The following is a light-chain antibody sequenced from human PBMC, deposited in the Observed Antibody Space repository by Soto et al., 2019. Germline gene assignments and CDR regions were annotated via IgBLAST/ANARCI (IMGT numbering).Light chain of an antibody. CDR3: QQYDSYSWT. CDR1: QTISSW. Sequence: DIQMTQSPSTLSGSVGGRVTLTFRASQTISSWLAWYQQQPGKAPKLLIYDAYTLESGVPSRFSGSGSGTDFTLTISSLQPDDFATYYCQQYDSYSWTFGQGTKVDIK. V-gene: IGKV1-5*01. J-gene: IGKJ1*01. CDR2: DAY.